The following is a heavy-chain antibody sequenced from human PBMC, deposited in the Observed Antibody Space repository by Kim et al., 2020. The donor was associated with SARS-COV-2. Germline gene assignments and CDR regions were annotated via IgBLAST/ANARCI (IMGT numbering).Heavy chain of an antibody. CDR2: ITNDSSNL. D-gene: IGHD2-2*01. CDR3: AKAPVVAPAVSVYFQY. Sequence: GGSLRLSCAASGITFSNYGMHWVRQGPGKGLEWVAGITNDSSNLYYADSVEGRFTISRDNAKNTLYLQMNSLRPDDTAVYYCAKAPVVAPAVSVYFQYWGQGTLVSVSS. V-gene: IGHV3-30*18. J-gene: IGHJ1*01. CDR1: GITFSNYG.